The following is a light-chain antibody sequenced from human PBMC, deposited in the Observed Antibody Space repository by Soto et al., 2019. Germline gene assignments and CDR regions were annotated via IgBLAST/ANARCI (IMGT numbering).Light chain of an antibody. CDR2: DAS. V-gene: IGKV1-33*01. CDR3: QQYYNLPLT. Sequence: DIEMTQSPSSLSASVGDRLTITCQATQDITKYLNWYQQKPGKAPKLLIYDASNLETGVPSRFSGSGSGTDFTFTISSLQPEDIATYYCQQYYNLPLTFGGGTKVELK. CDR1: QDITKY. J-gene: IGKJ4*01.